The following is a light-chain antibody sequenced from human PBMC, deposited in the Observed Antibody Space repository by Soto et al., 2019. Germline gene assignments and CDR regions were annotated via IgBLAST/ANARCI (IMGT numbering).Light chain of an antibody. V-gene: IGKV3-20*01. CDR2: GAS. Sequence: EIVLTQSPGALSLSPGERATLSCRPSQRIPTTSLAWFQQKPGLAPRLLIHGASTRASGVPGRFSGGGSGTDFVLTISRLEPEDFAVYYCQQYGRSPFTFGQGTKLQIK. J-gene: IGKJ2*01. CDR1: QRIPTTS. CDR3: QQYGRSPFT.